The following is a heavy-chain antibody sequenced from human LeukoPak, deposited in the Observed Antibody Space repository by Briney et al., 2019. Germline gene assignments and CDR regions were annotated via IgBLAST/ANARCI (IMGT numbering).Heavy chain of an antibody. CDR3: ARAPSGYYQENRWSAEYFQH. V-gene: IGHV1-18*01. J-gene: IGHJ1*01. CDR2: LSAYNGNT. Sequence: ASVKVSCKASGYTFTSYGISWVRQAPGQGLEWMGWLSAYNGNTNYAQKLQGRVTMTTDTSTSTAYMELRSLRSDDTAVYYCARAPSGYYQENRWSAEYFQHWGQGTLVTVSS. CDR1: GYTFTSYG. D-gene: IGHD3-22*01.